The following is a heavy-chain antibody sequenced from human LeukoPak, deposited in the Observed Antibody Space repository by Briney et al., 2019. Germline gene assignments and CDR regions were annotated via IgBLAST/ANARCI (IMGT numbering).Heavy chain of an antibody. CDR2: ISGDGYST. CDR1: GFTFSTYT. J-gene: IGHJ4*02. D-gene: IGHD4-17*01. V-gene: IGHV3-23*01. Sequence: GGSLRLSCAASGFTFSTYTMAWVRQAPGGGLEWVSGISGDGYSTYYADSVKGRFAISRDNSKNTLYLQMNSLRAEDTAVYYCAKGVFTTVTMGVFDYWGQGTLVTVSS. CDR3: AKGVFTTVTMGVFDY.